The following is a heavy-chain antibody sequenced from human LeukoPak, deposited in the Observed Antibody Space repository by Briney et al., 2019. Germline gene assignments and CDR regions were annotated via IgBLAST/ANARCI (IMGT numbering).Heavy chain of an antibody. CDR2: TYYRSKWYN. Sequence: SQTLSLTCAISGDSVSSNSAAWNWIRQSPSRGLEWLGRTYYRSKWYNDYAVSVKSRITINPDTSKNQFSLQLNSVTPEDTAVYYCAREVRVGFLEWLPHLDYWGQGTLVTVSS. CDR3: AREVRVGFLEWLPHLDY. J-gene: IGHJ4*02. D-gene: IGHD3-3*01. CDR1: GDSVSSNSAA. V-gene: IGHV6-1*01.